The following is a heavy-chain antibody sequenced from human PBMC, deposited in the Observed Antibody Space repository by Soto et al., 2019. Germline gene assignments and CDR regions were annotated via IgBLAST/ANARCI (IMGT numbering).Heavy chain of an antibody. CDR1: GGALRNHY. CDR3: TRAARFPKACYDP. J-gene: IGHJ5*02. Sequence: PSETLSLPGGVYGGALRNHYWIWFRQRPGQALQWIVEVNHSGEATYYPSLRSRITISLDTSNNQFSLKITSVTAADTAMYFCTRAARFPKACYDPWGQGTQVTVSS. CDR2: VNHSGEA. D-gene: IGHD2-21*01. V-gene: IGHV4-34*01.